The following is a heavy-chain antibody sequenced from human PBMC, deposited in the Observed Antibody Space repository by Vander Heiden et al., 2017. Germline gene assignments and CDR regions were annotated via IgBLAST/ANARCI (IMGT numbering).Heavy chain of an antibody. J-gene: IGHJ4*02. V-gene: IGHV1-8*01. CDR2: MDPKTGET. CDR1: GYTFTTYA. CDR3: ARVARFAGSYYNYFDT. Sequence: QGQVVQSGAEVKNPGASVRVSCKASGYTFTTYAINWVRQASGQGLEWMGWMDPKTGETGYAQRFQGRVTMTRNISRSTAYMELSGLRSEDTAVYFCARVARFAGSYYNYFDTWGQGSLVTVSS. D-gene: IGHD1-26*01.